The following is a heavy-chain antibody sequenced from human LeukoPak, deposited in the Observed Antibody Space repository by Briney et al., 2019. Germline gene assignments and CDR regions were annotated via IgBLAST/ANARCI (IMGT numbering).Heavy chain of an antibody. Sequence: PGGSLRLSCVLAGFSFSSYATSWVRQAPGKGLEWVSAISGSGDITYFADSVQGRFTVSRDSSKSTVYLQMNSLRAEDTAVYYCAKDRIYSSGSPDHYMDVWGKGTTVTVSS. D-gene: IGHD3-10*01. J-gene: IGHJ6*03. V-gene: IGHV3-23*01. CDR2: ISGSGDIT. CDR3: AKDRIYSSGSPDHYMDV. CDR1: GFSFSSYA.